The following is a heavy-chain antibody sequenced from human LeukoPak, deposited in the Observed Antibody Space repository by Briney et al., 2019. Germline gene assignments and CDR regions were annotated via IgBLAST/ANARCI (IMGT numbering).Heavy chain of an antibody. Sequence: GGSLRLSCAASGFTFSSYSMNWVRQAPGKGLEWVSYISSSSSTIYNADSVKGRFTISRDNAKNSLYLQMNSLRAEDTALYYCTEDVTPGGADVWGRGTTVTVSS. CDR3: TEDVTPGGADV. J-gene: IGHJ6*02. CDR2: ISSSSSTI. CDR1: GFTFSSYS. V-gene: IGHV3-48*01. D-gene: IGHD2-15*01.